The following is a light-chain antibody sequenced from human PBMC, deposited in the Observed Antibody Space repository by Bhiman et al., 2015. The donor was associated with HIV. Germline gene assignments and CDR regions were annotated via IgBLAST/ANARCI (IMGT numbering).Light chain of an antibody. Sequence: QSALTQYASVSGSPGQSISISCTGTSSDIGAYDYVSWYQQHPGKAPKLLISNVSRRPSGVSNRFSGSKSGNTASLTISGLQAEDEADYYCSSLTSSLTYVFGTGTNVTVL. CDR2: NVS. CDR1: SSDIGAYDY. V-gene: IGLV2-14*03. J-gene: IGLJ1*01. CDR3: SSLTSSLTYV.